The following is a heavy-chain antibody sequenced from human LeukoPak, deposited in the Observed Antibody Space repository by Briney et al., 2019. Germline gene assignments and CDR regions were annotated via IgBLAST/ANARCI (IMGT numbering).Heavy chain of an antibody. CDR3: ATIPYSSSWVDP. V-gene: IGHV1-2*02. Sequence: ASVTVSCKASGYTFSTYGLSWVRQAPGQGLEWMGWINPNSGGTNYAQKFQGRVTMTRDTSISTAYMELSRLRSEDTAVYYCATIPYSSSWVDPWGQGTLVTVSS. CDR2: INPNSGGT. D-gene: IGHD6-13*01. J-gene: IGHJ5*02. CDR1: GYTFSTYG.